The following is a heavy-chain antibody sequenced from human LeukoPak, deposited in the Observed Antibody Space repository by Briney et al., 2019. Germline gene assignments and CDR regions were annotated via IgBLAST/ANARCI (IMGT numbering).Heavy chain of an antibody. J-gene: IGHJ5*02. V-gene: IGHV1-69*13. CDR3: ARDSSTNDYGGITNWFDP. CDR1: GGTFSSYA. D-gene: IGHD4-23*01. Sequence: GASVKVSCKASGGTFSSYAISWVRQAPGQGLEWMGGTIPIFGTANYAQKFQGGVTITADESTSTAYMELSSLRSEDTAVYYCARDSSTNDYGGITNWFDPWGQGTLVTVSS. CDR2: TIPIFGTA.